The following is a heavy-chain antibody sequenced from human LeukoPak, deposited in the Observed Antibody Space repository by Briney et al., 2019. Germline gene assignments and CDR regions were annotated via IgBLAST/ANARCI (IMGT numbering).Heavy chain of an antibody. CDR3: TTYANWVAGDV. Sequence: PGGSLRLSCAASGLTFSKSGMSWVRQAPGQGLEWVAAIKEDGSEKDYVDSVKGRFTISRDNAKNSLYLQMNSLRAEDTAVYYCTTYANWVAGDVGSQATSVSVSS. V-gene: IGHV3-7*01. D-gene: IGHD1-1*01. CDR2: IKEDGSEK. J-gene: IGHJ6*02. CDR1: GLTFSKSG.